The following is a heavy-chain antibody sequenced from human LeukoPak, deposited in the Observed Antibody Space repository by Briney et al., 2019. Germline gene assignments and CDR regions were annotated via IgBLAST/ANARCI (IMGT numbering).Heavy chain of an antibody. D-gene: IGHD6-19*01. CDR3: AKDRPDTSGWETWYFDY. CDR2: IWYDASNK. V-gene: IGHV3-30*02. Sequence: GGSLRLSCAASGFTFRNFGMHWVRQAPGKGLEGVAFIWYDASNKYYAVSVKGRFTISRDNSEDTLYLQMSSLRAEDTAVYYCAKDRPDTSGWETWYFDYWGQGTLVTVSS. J-gene: IGHJ4*02. CDR1: GFTFRNFG.